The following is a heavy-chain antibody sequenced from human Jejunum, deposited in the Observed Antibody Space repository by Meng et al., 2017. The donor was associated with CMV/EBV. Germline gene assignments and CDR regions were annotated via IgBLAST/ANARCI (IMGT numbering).Heavy chain of an antibody. Sequence: QLRLPESCPGRVKPSETLSLTCTVSGDSIRSTSYYWGWIRQPPGKGLEWIGSIYYSGSTYYNPSLKSRVTISIDTSKNQFSLKLSSVTAADTAVYYCARKVGATDYFDYWGQGTLVTVSS. CDR2: IYYSGST. D-gene: IGHD1-26*01. CDR1: GDSIRSTSYY. CDR3: ARKVGATDYFDY. J-gene: IGHJ4*02. V-gene: IGHV4-39*07.